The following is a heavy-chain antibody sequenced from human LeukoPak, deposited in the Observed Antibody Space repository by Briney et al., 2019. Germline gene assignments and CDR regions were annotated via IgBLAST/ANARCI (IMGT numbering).Heavy chain of an antibody. D-gene: IGHD6-6*01. CDR2: ISSSGYST. V-gene: IGHV3-23*01. CDR1: GFTFSSHA. Sequence: GGSLRLSCAASGFTFSSHAMSWVRQAPGKGLEWVSGISSSGYSTYYADSVKGRFTISRDNSKNTLYLQMNSLRAEDTAVYYCAKAYSSSSFPDCWGQGTLVTVSS. J-gene: IGHJ4*02. CDR3: AKAYSSSSFPDC.